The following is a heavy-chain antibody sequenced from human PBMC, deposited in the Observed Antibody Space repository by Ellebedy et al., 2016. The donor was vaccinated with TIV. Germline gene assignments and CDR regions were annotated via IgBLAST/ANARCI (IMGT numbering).Heavy chain of an antibody. J-gene: IGHJ4*02. CDR1: GFTFSSYW. CDR3: VRDLGHRTIFGAAD. V-gene: IGHV3-7*01. Sequence: GESLKISCAASGFTFSSYWMTWVRQAPGKGLEWMANIHQDGSEKYYVDSVRGRFTISRDNAKNSLYLQMNSLRVEDTAVYSCVRDLGHRTIFGAADWGQGTLVTVSS. D-gene: IGHD3-3*01. CDR2: IHQDGSEK.